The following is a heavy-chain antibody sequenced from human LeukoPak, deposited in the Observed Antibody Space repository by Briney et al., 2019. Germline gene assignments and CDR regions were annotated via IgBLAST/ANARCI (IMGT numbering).Heavy chain of an antibody. CDR1: GGSFSGYY. CDR3: ARQNYDFWSGYSVDY. Sequence: PSETLSPTCAVYGGSFSGYYWSWIRQPPGKGLEWIGEINHSGSTNYNPSLKSRVTISVDTSKNQFSLKLSSVTAADTAVYYCARQNYDFWSGYSVDYWGQGTLVTVSS. V-gene: IGHV4-34*01. CDR2: INHSGST. D-gene: IGHD3-3*01. J-gene: IGHJ4*02.